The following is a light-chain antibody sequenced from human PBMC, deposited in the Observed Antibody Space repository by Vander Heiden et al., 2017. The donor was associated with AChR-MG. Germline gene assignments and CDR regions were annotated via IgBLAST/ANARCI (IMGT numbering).Light chain of an antibody. J-gene: IGKJ1*01. V-gene: IGKV4-1*01. CDR1: QSVLFSSNNKNY. Sequence: IVMTQSPDSLAVSLGERAIISCKSSQSVLFSSNNKNYLAWYQQKPGQPPKLLIYWASTRESGVPDRFSGSGSGTDFTLTISSLQAEDVAVYYCQQYYSSPTFGQGTKVEIK. CDR2: WAS. CDR3: QQYYSSPT.